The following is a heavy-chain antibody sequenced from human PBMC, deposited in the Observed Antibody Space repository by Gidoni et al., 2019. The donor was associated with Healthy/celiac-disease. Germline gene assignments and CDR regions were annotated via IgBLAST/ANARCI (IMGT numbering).Heavy chain of an antibody. CDR2: ISGSGGST. V-gene: IGHV3-23*01. CDR3: AKGITIFGVVISGPNHYYYGMDV. J-gene: IGHJ6*02. CDR1: GFTFSRYA. D-gene: IGHD3-3*01. Sequence: EVQLLESGGGLVQPGGSLRLSCAASGFTFSRYAMSWVRQAPGKGLEWVSAISGSGGSTYYADSVKGRFTISRDNSKNTLYLQMNSLRAEDTAVYYCAKGITIFGVVISGPNHYYYGMDVWGQGTTVTVSS.